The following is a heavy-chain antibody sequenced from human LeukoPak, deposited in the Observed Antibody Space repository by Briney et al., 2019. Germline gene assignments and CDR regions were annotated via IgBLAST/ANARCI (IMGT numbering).Heavy chain of an antibody. CDR2: ISYDGSNK. V-gene: IGHV3-30-3*01. CDR1: GFTLSSYA. J-gene: IGHJ6*02. Sequence: GGSLRLPCAASGFTLSSYAMHWVRQAPGKGLEWVAVISYDGSNKYYADSVKGRFTISRDNSKNTLYLQMNSLRAEDTAVYYCARDFTPEYYYYGMDVWGQGTTVTVSS. CDR3: ARDFTPEYYYYGMDV.